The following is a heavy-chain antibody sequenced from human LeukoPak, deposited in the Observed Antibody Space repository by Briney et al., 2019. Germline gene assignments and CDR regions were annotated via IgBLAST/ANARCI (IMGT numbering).Heavy chain of an antibody. CDR3: ARAIVAPGFYYYYMDV. V-gene: IGHV1-18*01. D-gene: IGHD2-2*01. CDR1: DYSFDSYG. J-gene: IGHJ6*03. CDR2: ISGSDGNK. Sequence: ASVKVSCKASDYSFDSYGISWVRQAPGQGVEWMGWISGSDGNKNYAQNFQGRVTMTTDTSTSTAYMELRSLRSDDTAVYYCARAIVAPGFYYYYMDVWGKGTTVTVSS.